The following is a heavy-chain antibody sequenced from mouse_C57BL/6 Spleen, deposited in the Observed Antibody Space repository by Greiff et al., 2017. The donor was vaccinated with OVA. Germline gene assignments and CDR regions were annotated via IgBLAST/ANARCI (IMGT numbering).Heavy chain of an antibody. CDR3: ARGESLFDY. D-gene: IGHD6-2*01. CDR2: ISDGGSYT. J-gene: IGHJ2*01. Sequence: EVKLQESGGGLVKPGGSLKLSCAASGFTFSSYAMSWVRQTPEKRLEWVATISDGGSYTYYPDNVKGRFTISRDNAKNNLYLQMSHLKSEDTAMYYCARGESLFDYWGQGTTLTVSS. CDR1: GFTFSSYA. V-gene: IGHV5-4*03.